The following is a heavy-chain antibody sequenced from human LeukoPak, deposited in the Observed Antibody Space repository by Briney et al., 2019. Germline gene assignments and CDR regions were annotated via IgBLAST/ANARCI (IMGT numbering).Heavy chain of an antibody. CDR3: VREIESSASV. Sequence: PSETLSLTCTVSGGSMNTRSYYWGWVRQTPGEGLEWIGTVYYSGSTYYNPSLKSRVTLSLDTSKNQFSLKLSSVTAADTAVYYCVREIESSASVWGQGTLVTVSS. CDR1: GGSMNTRSYY. V-gene: IGHV4-39*07. D-gene: IGHD6-6*01. J-gene: IGHJ4*02. CDR2: VYYSGST.